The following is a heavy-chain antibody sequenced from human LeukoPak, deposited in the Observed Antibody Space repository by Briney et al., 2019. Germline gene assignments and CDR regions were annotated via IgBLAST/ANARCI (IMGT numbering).Heavy chain of an antibody. CDR3: ARGRYGDYVNYYYYMDV. CDR2: IYTSGST. V-gene: IGHV4-61*02. D-gene: IGHD4-17*01. J-gene: IGHJ6*03. CDR1: GGSISSGSYH. Sequence: SQTLSLTCTVSGGSISSGSYHWSWIRQPAGKGLEWIGRIYTSGSTNYNPSLESRVTISVDTSKNQFSLKLSSVTAADTAVYYCARGRYGDYVNYYYYMDVWGKGTTVTVSS.